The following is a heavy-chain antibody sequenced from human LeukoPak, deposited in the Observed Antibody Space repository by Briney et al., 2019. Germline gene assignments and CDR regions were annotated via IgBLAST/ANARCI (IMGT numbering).Heavy chain of an antibody. CDR1: GFTFSSYA. CDR3: AREGMATLGAFDI. J-gene: IGHJ3*02. V-gene: IGHV3-30-3*01. Sequence: GGSLRLSCAASGFTFSSYAMHWVRQAPGKGLEWVAVISYDGSNKYYADSVKGRFTISRDNSRNTLYLQMNSLRAEDTAVYYCAREGMATLGAFDIWGQGTMVTVSS. D-gene: IGHD5-24*01. CDR2: ISYDGSNK.